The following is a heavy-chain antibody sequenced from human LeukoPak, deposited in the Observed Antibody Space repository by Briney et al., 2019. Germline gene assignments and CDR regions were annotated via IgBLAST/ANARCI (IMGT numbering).Heavy chain of an antibody. Sequence: ASVKVSCKASGYTFTSYYMHWVRQAPGQGLEWMGIINPSGGSTSYAQKFQGRVTMTRDTSTSTVYMELSSLRSEDTAVYYCARVLAWLPRGYSYGYLDYWGQGTRVTVSS. V-gene: IGHV1-46*01. CDR1: GYTFTSYY. CDR2: INPSGGST. CDR3: ARVLAWLPRGYSYGYLDY. J-gene: IGHJ4*02. D-gene: IGHD5-18*01.